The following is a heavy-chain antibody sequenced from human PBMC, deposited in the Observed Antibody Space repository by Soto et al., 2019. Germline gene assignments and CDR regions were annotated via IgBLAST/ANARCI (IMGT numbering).Heavy chain of an antibody. J-gene: IGHJ3*02. CDR2: ISYDGSNK. CDR3: AKDKGDGDAFDI. CDR1: GFTFSSYG. V-gene: IGHV3-30*18. Sequence: ESGGGVVQPGRSLRLSCAASGFTFSSYGMHWVRQAPGKGLEWVAVISYDGSNKYYADSVKGRFTISRDNSKNTLYLQMNSLRAEDTAVYYCAKDKGDGDAFDIWGQGTMVTVSS.